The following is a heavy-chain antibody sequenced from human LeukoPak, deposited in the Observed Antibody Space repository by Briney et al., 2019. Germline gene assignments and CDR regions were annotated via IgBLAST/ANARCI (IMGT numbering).Heavy chain of an antibody. V-gene: IGHV3-30-3*01. CDR3: ARDFGTVTTSEVSLVFDY. D-gene: IGHD4-17*01. CDR2: ISYDGSNK. CDR1: GYTFTSYY. Sequence: SCKASGYTFTSYYMHWVRQAPGKGLEWVAVISYDGSNKYYADSVKGRFTISRDNSKNTLHLQMNSLRAEDTAVYYCARDFGTVTTSEVSLVFDYWGQGTLVTVSS. J-gene: IGHJ4*02.